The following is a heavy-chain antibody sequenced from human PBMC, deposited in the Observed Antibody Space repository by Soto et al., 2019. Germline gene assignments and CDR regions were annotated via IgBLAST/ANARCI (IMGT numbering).Heavy chain of an antibody. CDR3: AREGGSRTRTTFVV. D-gene: IGHD3-16*01. CDR2: INQDGSEK. CDR1: XFTXSSYW. Sequence: QVVXSGGGLVQPGGXLXXXXAXXXFTXSSYWMTXXXQAXGXXXXWVANINQDGSEKYCADSVKGRFXISRXXXXXXXXXXXXXXXAEDTAMYYCAREGGSRTRTTFVVWGQGTMVTVXS. V-gene: IGHV3-7*05. J-gene: IGHJ3*01.